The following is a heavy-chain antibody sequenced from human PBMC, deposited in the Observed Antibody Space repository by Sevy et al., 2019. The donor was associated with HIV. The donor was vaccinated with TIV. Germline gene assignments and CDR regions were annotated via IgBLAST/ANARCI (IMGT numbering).Heavy chain of an antibody. Sequence: GGSLRLSCAASGFTVSSDYMTWVRQAPGKGLEWVSVIYSGGTTSYAASVKGRFTISRDNSKNTVYLQMNSLRAEDTAVYYCARESSSTWQAGYYGMAVWGQGTTVTVSS. D-gene: IGHD6-13*01. V-gene: IGHV3-66*01. J-gene: IGHJ6*02. CDR3: ARESSSTWQAGYYGMAV. CDR1: GFTVSSDY. CDR2: IYSGGTT.